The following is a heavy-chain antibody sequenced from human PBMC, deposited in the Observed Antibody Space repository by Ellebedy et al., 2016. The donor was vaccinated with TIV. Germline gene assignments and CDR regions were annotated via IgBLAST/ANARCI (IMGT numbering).Heavy chain of an antibody. Sequence: GEFLKISCAASGFTFSSYSMNWVRQAPGKGLEWVSYISSSSSTIYYADSVKGRFAISRDNAKNSLHLQMNSLRAEDTAVYYCARDQWLGRAYYFDNWGQGTLVTVSS. V-gene: IGHV3-48*04. CDR2: ISSSSSTI. CDR1: GFTFSSYS. J-gene: IGHJ4*02. D-gene: IGHD6-19*01. CDR3: ARDQWLGRAYYFDN.